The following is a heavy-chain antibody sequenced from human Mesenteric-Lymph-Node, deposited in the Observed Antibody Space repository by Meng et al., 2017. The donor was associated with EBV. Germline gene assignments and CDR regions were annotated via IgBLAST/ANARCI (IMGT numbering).Heavy chain of an antibody. V-gene: IGHV3-23*01. CDR2: ISGSGGST. Sequence: EVQLLESGGGLVQPGGSLRLSFAASGFTLSSYPMSWVRQAPGTGLEWVSVISGSGGSTNYADSVKGRFTISRDNSKNTLYLQMNSLRADDTAVYYCAFTQLTTMARIFDAWGQGPLVTVYS. CDR3: AFTQLTTMARIFDA. J-gene: IGHJ1*01. D-gene: IGHD4-23*01. CDR1: GFTLSSYP.